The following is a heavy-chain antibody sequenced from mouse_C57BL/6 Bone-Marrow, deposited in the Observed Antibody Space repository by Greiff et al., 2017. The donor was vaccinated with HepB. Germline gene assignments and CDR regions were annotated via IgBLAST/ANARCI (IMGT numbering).Heavy chain of an antibody. CDR3: AEGVDYGLDY. CDR2: IDPSDSYT. D-gene: IGHD2-4*01. Sequence: VQLQQPGAELVRPGTSVKLSCKASGYTFTSYWMHWVKQRPGQGLEWIGVIDPSDSYTNYNQKFKGKATLTVDTSSSTAYMQLSSLTSEDSAVYYCAEGVDYGLDYWGQGTTLTVSS. CDR1: GYTFTSYW. J-gene: IGHJ2*01. V-gene: IGHV1-59*01.